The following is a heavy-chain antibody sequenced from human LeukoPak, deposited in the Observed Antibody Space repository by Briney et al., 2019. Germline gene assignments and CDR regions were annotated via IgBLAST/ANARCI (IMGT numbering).Heavy chain of an antibody. CDR2: INGDGSIT. V-gene: IGHV3-74*01. CDR3: ARGSAGFDY. Sequence: PGGSLRLSCAASGFTFSSYWMHWVRQAPGKGLVWVSRINGDGSITSYADSVKGRCTISRDNAKNTLYLQMNSLRAEDAAGYYCARGSAGFDYWGQGALVTVSS. D-gene: IGHD6-13*01. CDR1: GFTFSSYW. J-gene: IGHJ4*02.